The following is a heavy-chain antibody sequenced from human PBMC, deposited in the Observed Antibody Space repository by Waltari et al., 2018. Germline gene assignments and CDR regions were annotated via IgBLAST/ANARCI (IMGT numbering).Heavy chain of an antibody. Sequence: EVQLVQSGAEVKRPGESLQISCKVSGYSFTYYWIAWVRQMPGKGLEWVGVTCPGAPNTRYSPSFQGQVSISVDKSINTAYLQGNSLKASDTAVYYCIRHPDLRYCSDDNCHTRLDVWGQGTMVTVSS. CDR1: GYSFTYYW. D-gene: IGHD2-15*01. CDR2: TCPGAPNT. J-gene: IGHJ3*01. CDR3: IRHPDLRYCSDDNCHTRLDV. V-gene: IGHV5-51*01.